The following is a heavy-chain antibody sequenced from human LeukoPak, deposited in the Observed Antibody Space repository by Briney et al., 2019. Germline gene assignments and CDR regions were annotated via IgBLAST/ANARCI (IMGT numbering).Heavy chain of an antibody. J-gene: IGHJ3*02. CDR3: ARGLHCSGAGCYSDGFDI. D-gene: IGHD2-15*01. CDR1: GFTFDDYP. V-gene: IGHV3-43*01. CDR2: ISWDAVTT. Sequence: PGGSLRLSCAASGFTFDDYPIHWVRQAPGKTLEWVSLISWDAVTTYYADSVKGRFTISRDNIKYSLYLQMNSLRSEDTALYFCARGLHCSGAGCYSDGFDIWGQGTMVTVSS.